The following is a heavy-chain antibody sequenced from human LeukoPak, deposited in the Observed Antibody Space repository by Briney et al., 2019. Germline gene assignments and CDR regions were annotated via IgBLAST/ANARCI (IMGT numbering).Heavy chain of an antibody. V-gene: IGHV3-30*04. D-gene: IGHD4-17*01. CDR1: GFTFSSYA. CDR2: ISYDGSNK. Sequence: GGSLRLSCAASGFTFSSYAMHWVRQAPGKGLEWVAVISYDGSNKYYADSVKGRFTISRDNSKNTLYLQMNSLRAEDTAVYYCARAMTTVTTVGDWGQGTLATVSS. J-gene: IGHJ4*02. CDR3: ARAMTTVTTVGD.